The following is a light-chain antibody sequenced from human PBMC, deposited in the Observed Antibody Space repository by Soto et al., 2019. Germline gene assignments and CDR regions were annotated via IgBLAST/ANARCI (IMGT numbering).Light chain of an antibody. J-gene: IGLJ1*01. Sequence: QSVLTQSPSASGTPGQRVTISCSGSSSNIGSNTVSWYQQVPGTAPKLLIYSNNQRPSGVPDRFSGSKSGTSASLATSGLQSEDEADYYCAAWDDSLNALVFGTGTKLTVL. V-gene: IGLV1-44*01. CDR1: SSNIGSNT. CDR3: AAWDDSLNALV. CDR2: SNN.